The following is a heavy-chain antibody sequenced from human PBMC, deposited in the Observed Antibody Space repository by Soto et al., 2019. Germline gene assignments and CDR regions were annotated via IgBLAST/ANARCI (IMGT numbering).Heavy chain of an antibody. Sequence: PGESLKISCKGSGYSFTSYWISWVRQMPGKGLEWMGIIDPSDSYTNYSPSFQGHVTFSADKSISTAYLQWSSLKASDTAMYYCARLYGHCTNGVCYGPNWFDPWGQGTLVTVSS. D-gene: IGHD2-8*01. CDR2: IDPSDSYT. J-gene: IGHJ5*02. V-gene: IGHV5-10-1*01. CDR1: GYSFTSYW. CDR3: ARLYGHCTNGVCYGPNWFDP.